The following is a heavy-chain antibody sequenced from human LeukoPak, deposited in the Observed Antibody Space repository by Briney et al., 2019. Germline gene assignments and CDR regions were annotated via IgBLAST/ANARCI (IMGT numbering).Heavy chain of an antibody. CDR3: ARDYGDYDFWSGYGAAQGAFDI. D-gene: IGHD3-3*01. Sequence: SETLSLTCTVSGGSISSYYWGWIRQPPGKGLEWIGSIYYSGSTYYNPSLKSRVTISVDTSKNQFSLKLSSVTAADTAVYYCARDYGDYDFWSGYGAAQGAFDIWGQGTMVTVSS. V-gene: IGHV4-39*07. CDR2: IYYSGST. CDR1: GGSISSYY. J-gene: IGHJ3*02.